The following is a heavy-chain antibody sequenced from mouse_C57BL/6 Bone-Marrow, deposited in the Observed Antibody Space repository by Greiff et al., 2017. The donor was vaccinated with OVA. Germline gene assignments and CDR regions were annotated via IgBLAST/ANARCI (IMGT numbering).Heavy chain of an antibody. V-gene: IGHV1-52*01. CDR2: IDPSDSET. Sequence: QVQLQQPGAELVRPGSSVTLSCKASGYTFTSYWMHWVKQRPIQGLEWIGNIDPSDSETHYNQKFKDKATLTVDKSSSTAYMQLSSLTSEHSAVYFCARLVGSCNSSFYAMDYWGQGTSVTVSS. CDR3: ARLVGSCNSSFYAMDY. J-gene: IGHJ4*01. CDR1: GYTFTSYW. D-gene: IGHD1-1*02.